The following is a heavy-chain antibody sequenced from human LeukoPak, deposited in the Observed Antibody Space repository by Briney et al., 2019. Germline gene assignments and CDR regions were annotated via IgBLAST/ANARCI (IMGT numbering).Heavy chain of an antibody. CDR3: ARAIHCSSTICSYYYYYYMDV. Sequence: SETLSLTCAVYGGSFSGYYWSWIRQPPGKGLEWIGEINHSGSTNYNPSLKSRVTISVDTSKNQFSLKLSSVTAADTAVYYCARAIHCSSTICSYYYYYYMDVWGKGTTVTVSS. D-gene: IGHD2-2*01. V-gene: IGHV4-34*01. J-gene: IGHJ6*03. CDR2: INHSGST. CDR1: GGSFSGYY.